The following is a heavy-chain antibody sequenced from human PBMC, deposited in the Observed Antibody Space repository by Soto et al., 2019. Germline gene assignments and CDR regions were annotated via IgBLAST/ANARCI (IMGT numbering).Heavy chain of an antibody. CDR2: ISTDGSFT. V-gene: IGHV3-74*01. J-gene: IGHJ3*02. D-gene: IGHD6-6*01. CDR1: GFVFSSHW. Sequence: EVQLVESGGGLVQPGGSLRLSCAASGFVFSSHWIHWVRQAPGQGPVGVSRISTDGSFTSYADFVKGRFTISRDNAKNTLYLQMNSLRAEDTAVYYCARPRSMSSRGFDMWGQGTMVTVSS. CDR3: ARPRSMSSRGFDM.